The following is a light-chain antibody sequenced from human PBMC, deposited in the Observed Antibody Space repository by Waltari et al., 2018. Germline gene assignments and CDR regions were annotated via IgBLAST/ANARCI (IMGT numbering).Light chain of an antibody. CDR1: QSVSRY. V-gene: IGKV3-20*01. CDR2: DAS. Sequence: ETATLSCRASQSVSRYLAWYQQKPGQAPRLLIYDASSRATGIPDRFSGSGSGTDFSLTISRLEPDDFAVYYCQKYVSLPATFGQGTKVEIK. J-gene: IGKJ1*01. CDR3: QKYVSLPAT.